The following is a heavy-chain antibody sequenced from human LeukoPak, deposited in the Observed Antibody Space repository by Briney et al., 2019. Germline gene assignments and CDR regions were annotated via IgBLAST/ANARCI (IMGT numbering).Heavy chain of an antibody. V-gene: IGHV5-10-1*01. CDR3: ARSLGSGWTSDAFDI. CDR2: IDPSDSYT. CDR1: GYSFTSYW. Sequence: GESLRISCKGSGYSFTSYWISWVRQMPGKGLGWMGRIDPSDSYTNYSPSFQGHVTISADKSISTAYLQWSSLKASDTAMYYCARSLGSGWTSDAFDIWGQGTMVTVSS. J-gene: IGHJ3*02. D-gene: IGHD6-19*01.